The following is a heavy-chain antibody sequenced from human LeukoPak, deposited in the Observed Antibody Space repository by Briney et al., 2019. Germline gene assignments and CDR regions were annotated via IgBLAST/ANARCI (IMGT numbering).Heavy chain of an antibody. Sequence: PGGSLRLSCAASEFTASNNYISWVRQAPGNGLEWVSLIYSDGTTYYTDSVKGRFTISRDNSKNTLYLQMNSLRPEDTAVYYCAPGGIYSSFDIWGQGTMVTVSS. CDR2: IYSDGTT. J-gene: IGHJ3*02. V-gene: IGHV3-66*02. D-gene: IGHD1-26*01. CDR1: EFTASNNY. CDR3: APGGIYSSFDI.